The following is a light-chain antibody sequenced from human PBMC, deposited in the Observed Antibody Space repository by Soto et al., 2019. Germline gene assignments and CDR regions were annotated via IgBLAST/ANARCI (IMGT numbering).Light chain of an antibody. V-gene: IGLV2-8*01. CDR3: SSYAGSTV. J-gene: IGLJ1*01. CDR1: SSDVGGYNY. Sequence: QSVLTQPPSASGSPGQSVTISCTGTSSDVGGYNYVSWYQQHPGKAPKLMIYEVSKRPSGVPDRFSGSKSGNTASLTASGLQAEDEADYYCSSYAGSTVFGTGTKVTVL. CDR2: EVS.